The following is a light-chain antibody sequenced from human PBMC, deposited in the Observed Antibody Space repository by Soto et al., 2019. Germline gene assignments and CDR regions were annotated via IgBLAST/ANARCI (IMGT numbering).Light chain of an antibody. CDR2: DVS. CDR3: SSFTGSNYV. Sequence: QSVLTQPASVSGSPGQSITISCTGTISDVGGYNFVSWYQQYPGKAPKLMICDVSNRPSGVSNRFSGSKSGNTASLTISGLQAEDEADYYCSSFTGSNYVFETGTKVTVL. CDR1: ISDVGGYNF. J-gene: IGLJ1*01. V-gene: IGLV2-14*03.